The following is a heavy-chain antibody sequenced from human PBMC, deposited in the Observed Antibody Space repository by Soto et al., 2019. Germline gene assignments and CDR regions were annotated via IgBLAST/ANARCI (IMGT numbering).Heavy chain of an antibody. CDR2: IIPIFGTA. CDR3: ARSPGPGFQH. Sequence: GASVKLSCKASGCTFSSYAISCVRQAPGQGLEWMGGIIPIFGTANYAQKFQGRVTITADESTSTAYMELSSLRSEDTAVYYCARSPGPGFQHWGQGTLVTVSS. J-gene: IGHJ1*01. V-gene: IGHV1-69*13. CDR1: GCTFSSYA.